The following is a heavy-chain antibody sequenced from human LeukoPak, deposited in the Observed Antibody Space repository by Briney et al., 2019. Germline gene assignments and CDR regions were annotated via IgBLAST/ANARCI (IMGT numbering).Heavy chain of an antibody. D-gene: IGHD2-15*01. V-gene: IGHV3-30*02. CDR2: IRFDGSSK. Sequence: GGSLRLSCAASRFTFSNYGMHWVRQAPSKGLEWVAFIRFDGSSKYYADSVKGRFTISRDNSKNTLYLQLNSLRAEDTAVYYCAKVRDIYCSGGTCFYFDYWGQGTLVTVSS. CDR1: RFTFSNYG. J-gene: IGHJ4*02. CDR3: AKVRDIYCSGGTCFYFDY.